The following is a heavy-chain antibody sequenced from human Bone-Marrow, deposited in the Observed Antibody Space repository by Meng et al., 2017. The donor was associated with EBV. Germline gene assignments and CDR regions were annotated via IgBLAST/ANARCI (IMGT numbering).Heavy chain of an antibody. V-gene: IGHV1-69*01. CDR2: FLPRLGAP. D-gene: IGHD3-10*01. CDR1: GGPFRYYA. Sequence: VQLVQCAAEVKKPGSLVKVSCKTSGGPFRYYAISWVRQAPGQGLEWLGGFLPRLGAPNYAQKFHGRVKITADESTSTHYMDLSSLRSEDTAIYYCASESGRGYTPDYWGQGTLVTVSS. J-gene: IGHJ4*02. CDR3: ASESGRGYTPDY.